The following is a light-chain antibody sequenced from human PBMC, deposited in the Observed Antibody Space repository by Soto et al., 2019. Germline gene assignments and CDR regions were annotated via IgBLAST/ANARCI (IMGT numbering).Light chain of an antibody. V-gene: IGKV3-15*01. CDR3: HQFNNWPPWT. Sequence: EIVMTQSPATLSVSPGERATLSCRASQGVNTNIAWYQQKPGQVPRLLIYGASTRATGIPARFSGSGSGTEFTLTISSLQSEDFAVYYCHQFNNWPPWTFGQGTKVEIK. CDR2: GAS. J-gene: IGKJ1*01. CDR1: QGVNTN.